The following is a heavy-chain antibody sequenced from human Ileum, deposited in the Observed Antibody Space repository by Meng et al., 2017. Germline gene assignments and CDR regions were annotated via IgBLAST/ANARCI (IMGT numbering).Heavy chain of an antibody. CDR3: ASGSGSLDY. V-gene: IGHV6-1*01. CDR1: GGSVSSNIAA. D-gene: IGHD3-3*01. J-gene: IGHJ4*02. Sequence: QVHLQQSGPGRVKPSQTLSLTGAVSGGSVSSNIAAWNWIRQSPLRGLEWLGRTYYRSKWYSEYAVSVKSRISITPDTSKNQFSLQMNSVTPEDTAVYYCASGSGSLDYWGPGTLVTVSS. CDR2: TYYRSKWYS.